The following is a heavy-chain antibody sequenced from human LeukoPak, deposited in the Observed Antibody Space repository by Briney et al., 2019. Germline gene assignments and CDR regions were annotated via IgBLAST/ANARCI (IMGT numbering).Heavy chain of an antibody. V-gene: IGHV3-49*04. D-gene: IGHD5-24*01. Sequence: GGSLRLSCAASGFDFSGFGMHWVRQAPGKGLEWVGFIRSKAYGGTTEYAASVKGRFTISRDDSKSIAYLQMNSLKTEDTAVYYCTRDFRVGGMATTNLFDYWGQGTLVTVSS. CDR2: IRSKAYGGTT. CDR3: TRDFRVGGMATTNLFDY. CDR1: GFDFSGFG. J-gene: IGHJ4*02.